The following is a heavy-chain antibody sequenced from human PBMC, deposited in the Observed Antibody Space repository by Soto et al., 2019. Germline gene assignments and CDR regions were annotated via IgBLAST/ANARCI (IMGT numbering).Heavy chain of an antibody. V-gene: IGHV3-23*01. CDR1: VLTGRSHA. CDR3: ARLPMVRARGGRYGMDV. D-gene: IGHD3-10*01. J-gene: IGHJ6*02. CDR2: ISGSGGST. Sequence: GALRLGCAASVLTGRSHAMSWVRQAPGKGLEWVSAISGSGGSTYYADSVKGRFTISRDNSKNTLYLQMNSLRAEDTAVYYCARLPMVRARGGRYGMDVWGQGTTVTVSS.